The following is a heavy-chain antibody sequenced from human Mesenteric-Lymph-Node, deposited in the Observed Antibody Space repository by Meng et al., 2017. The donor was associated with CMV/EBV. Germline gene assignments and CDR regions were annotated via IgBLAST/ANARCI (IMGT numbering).Heavy chain of an antibody. D-gene: IGHD2-8*01. V-gene: IGHV3-33*01. Sequence: GGSLRLSCAASGFTFTAYGMHWVRQSPGKGLEWVAYAASDQYYADSVKGRFTISRDNPKNTLYLQMNSLRAEDTAVYYCARVPPDGPYYDNWGQGTLVTVSS. CDR1: GFTFTAYG. J-gene: IGHJ4*02. CDR3: ARVPPDGPYYDN. CDR2: YAASDQ.